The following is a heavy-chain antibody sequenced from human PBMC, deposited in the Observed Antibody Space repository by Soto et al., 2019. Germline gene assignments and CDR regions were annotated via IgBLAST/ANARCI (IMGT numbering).Heavy chain of an antibody. CDR1: GGTFSNHA. D-gene: IGHD6-13*01. Sequence: QVHLVQSGAEVKKPGSSVKVSCKASGGTFSNHAINWVRQAPGQGLEWMGRIIPIFTTTTYAQKFQGRVTITADESTITVYMELSSLKYDDTAIYYCAREVAADGTFREDVFDIWGQGTMVTVSS. V-gene: IGHV1-69*12. CDR2: IIPIFTTT. CDR3: AREVAADGTFREDVFDI. J-gene: IGHJ3*02.